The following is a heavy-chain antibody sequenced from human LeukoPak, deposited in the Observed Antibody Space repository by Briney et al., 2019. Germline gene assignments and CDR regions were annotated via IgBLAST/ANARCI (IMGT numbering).Heavy chain of an antibody. CDR1: GYAFTTFH. J-gene: IGHJ5*02. D-gene: IGHD6-13*01. CDR3: ARGIFIAASNWFDP. CDR2: MNPNSGNT. Sequence: GASVKVSCKASGYAFTTFHVQWVRQATGQGLEWMGWMNPNSGNTGYAQKFQARVTMTRNTSISTAYMELSSLRSEDTAVYYCARGIFIAASNWFDPWGQGTLVTVSS. V-gene: IGHV1-8*02.